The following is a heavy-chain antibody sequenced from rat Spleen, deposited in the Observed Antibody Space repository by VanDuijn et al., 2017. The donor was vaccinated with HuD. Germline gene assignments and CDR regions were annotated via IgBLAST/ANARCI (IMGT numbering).Heavy chain of an antibody. CDR2: ISAGGDNT. CDR1: GITFSNYY. CDR3: TTDTFYDGTYYPGGFDY. Sequence: EVQLVESGGNLVQPGRSLKLSCAASGITFSNYYMAWVRQAPTKGLEWVAYISAGGDNTYYRDSVKGRFTISRDNAKSTLYLQLDSLRSEDTATYYCTTDTFYDGTYYPGGFDYWGQGVMVTVSS. V-gene: IGHV5-27*01. D-gene: IGHD1-12*02. J-gene: IGHJ2*01.